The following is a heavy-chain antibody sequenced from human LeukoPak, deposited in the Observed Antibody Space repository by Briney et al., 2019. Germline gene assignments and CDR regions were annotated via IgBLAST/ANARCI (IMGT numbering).Heavy chain of an antibody. CDR2: INIDGSQT. CDR1: GYIFNWYW. D-gene: IGHD7-27*01. V-gene: IGHV3-74*01. Sequence: GGSLRLSCAASGYIFNWYWMHWVRQAPGKGLVWVSRINIDGSQTSYADSVKGRFTISRDNARDTLYLQMNSLRVEDAAVYYCTKDLTGEVDSWGQGTLVTVSS. CDR3: TKDLTGEVDS. J-gene: IGHJ4*02.